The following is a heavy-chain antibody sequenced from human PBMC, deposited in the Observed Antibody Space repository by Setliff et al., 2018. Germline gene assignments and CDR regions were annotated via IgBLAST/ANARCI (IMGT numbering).Heavy chain of an antibody. CDR1: GFDFSSYG. J-gene: IGHJ6*03. CDR3: AKLVWLTTWYYMDV. V-gene: IGHV3-30*02. D-gene: IGHD5-18*01. CDR2: IRYDSSTK. Sequence: GGSLRLSCVASGFDFSSYGMHWVRQAPGKGLEWVSLIRYDSSTKDYADSVKGRFSVSRDNSRNTLYLQMNSLRAEDTAVYYCAKLVWLTTWYYMDVWGKGTTVTVSS.